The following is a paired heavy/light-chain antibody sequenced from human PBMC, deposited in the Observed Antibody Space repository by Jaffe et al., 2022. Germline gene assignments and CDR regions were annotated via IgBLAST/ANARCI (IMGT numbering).Light chain of an antibody. CDR3: QQSYSTLQT. J-gene: IGKJ1*01. CDR2: AAS. V-gene: IGKV1-39*01. Sequence: DIQMTQSPSSLSASVGDRVTITCRASQSISSYLNWYQQKPGKAPKLLIYAASSLQSGVPSRFSGSGSGTDFTLTISSLQPEDFATYYCQQSYSTLQTFGQGTKVEIK. CDR1: QSISSY.
Heavy chain of an antibody. V-gene: IGHV3-7*01. D-gene: IGHD3-3*01. J-gene: IGHJ2*01. CDR2: IKQDGSEK. CDR1: GFTFSSYW. Sequence: EVQLVESGGGLVQPGGSLRLSCAASGFTFSSYWMSWVRQAPGKGLEWVANIKQDGSEKYYVDSVKGRFTISRDNAKNSLYLQMNSLRAEDTAVYYCARDPAPYYDFWSGRGWYFDLWGRGTLVTVSS. CDR3: ARDPAPYYDFWSGRGWYFDL.